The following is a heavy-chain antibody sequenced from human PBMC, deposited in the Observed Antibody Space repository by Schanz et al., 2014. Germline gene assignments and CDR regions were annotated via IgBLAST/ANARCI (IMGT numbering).Heavy chain of an antibody. CDR2: IRYDESHK. J-gene: IGHJ4*02. V-gene: IGHV3-30*02. CDR3: ARGSGTFDS. CDR1: GFTFSTYG. Sequence: QVQLVESGGGVVQPGGSLRLSCAASGFTFSTYGMHWVRQAPGKGLEWVTFIRYDESHKFYADSVKGRFTISRDNSKNTVYLQMNSLRAEDTAVYYCARGSGTFDSWGQGTLVTVSS. D-gene: IGHD3-3*01.